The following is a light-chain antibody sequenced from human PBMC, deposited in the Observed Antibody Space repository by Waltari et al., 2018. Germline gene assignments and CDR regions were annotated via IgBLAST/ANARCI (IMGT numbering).Light chain of an antibody. CDR3: QQSHSPPFT. V-gene: IGKV1-39*01. Sequence: DIQMTQSPASLAAPLGDRVTITCRPSQSVTTSLNWYQQKSGEPPKLLISAASSFQSGVPSRFSGSGSGTDFTLTITHLQPEDVATYFCQQSHSPPFTFGPGTKV. J-gene: IGKJ3*01. CDR1: QSVTTS. CDR2: AAS.